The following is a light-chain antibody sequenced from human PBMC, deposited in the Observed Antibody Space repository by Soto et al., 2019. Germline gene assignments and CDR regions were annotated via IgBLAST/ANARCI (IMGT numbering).Light chain of an antibody. CDR3: QQYNSHSSK. CDR1: QSIGNW. J-gene: IGKJ1*01. V-gene: IGKV1-5*02. Sequence: EIPMSQSLVSVSSKLKNRVTTIFRASQSIGNWVAWYQQKPGKAPKLLIYDASSLESGVPSRFSGSGSGTEFTLTISSLQPDDFATYCCQQYNSHSSKFGHVSKVDIK. CDR2: DAS.